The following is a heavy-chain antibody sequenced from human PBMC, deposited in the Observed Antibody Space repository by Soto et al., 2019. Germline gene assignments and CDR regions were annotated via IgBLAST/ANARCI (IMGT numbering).Heavy chain of an antibody. D-gene: IGHD7-27*01. CDR1: GYTFTSYG. CDR2: ISAYNGNT. CDR3: AREFTGDYYDGMDV. Sequence: ASVKVSCKASGYTFTSYGISWVRQAPGQGLEWMGWISAYNGNTNYAQKLQGRVTMTTDTSTSTAYMELRSLRSDDTAVYYCAREFTGDYYDGMDVWGQGTTVTVSS. J-gene: IGHJ6*02. V-gene: IGHV1-18*01.